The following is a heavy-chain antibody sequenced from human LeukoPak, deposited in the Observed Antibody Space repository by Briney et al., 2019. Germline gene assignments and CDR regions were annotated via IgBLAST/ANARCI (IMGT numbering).Heavy chain of an antibody. J-gene: IGHJ4*02. CDR3: ARHVVGNYDLLSFDY. CDR1: GGSIISSSYY. V-gene: IGHV4-39*01. CDR2: MFYSGNT. Sequence: PSETLSLTCGVSGGSIISSSYYWGWIRQPPGKGLEWIASMFYSGNTYYNPSLKSRFTMSVDTTENQFSLKLSSVTAADTAVYYCARHVVGNYDLLSFDYWGQGSLVTVSS. D-gene: IGHD2-21*01.